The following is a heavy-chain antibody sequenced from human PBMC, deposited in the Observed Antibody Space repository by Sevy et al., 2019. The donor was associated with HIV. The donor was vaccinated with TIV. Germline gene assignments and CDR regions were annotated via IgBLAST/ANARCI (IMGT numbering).Heavy chain of an antibody. CDR3: TTDSKKRGFSALLDY. CDR2: IKSKADGGTT. CDR1: GFTFSNAW. V-gene: IGHV3-15*01. D-gene: IGHD3-10*01. Sequence: GGSLRLSCAASGFTFSNAWMSWVRQAPGKGLEWVGRIKSKADGGTTDYAAPVKGRFTISIDDSKNTLKLQMNRLKTEETAIYYCTTDSKKRGFSALLDYWGQGTLVTVSS. J-gene: IGHJ4*02.